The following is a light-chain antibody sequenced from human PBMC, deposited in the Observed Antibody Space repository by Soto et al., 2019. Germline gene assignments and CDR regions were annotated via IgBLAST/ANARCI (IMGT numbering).Light chain of an antibody. Sequence: EIVMTQSPSTRSVSPWQRSTLSFMASQSVSISLAWYQQKPGQAPRLLIYAASTRATGIPDRFSGSGSGTDFTLTISSLQSEDFAVYYCQQYNNWPPLTFGGGTKVDIK. CDR1: QSVSIS. J-gene: IGKJ4*01. CDR2: AAS. CDR3: QQYNNWPPLT. V-gene: IGKV3-15*01.